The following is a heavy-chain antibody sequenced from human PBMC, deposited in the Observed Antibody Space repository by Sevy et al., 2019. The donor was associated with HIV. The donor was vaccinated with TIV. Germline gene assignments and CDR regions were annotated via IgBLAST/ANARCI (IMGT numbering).Heavy chain of an antibody. CDR2: ISDDSRYI. CDR3: ARDFTIFGVVSGIDY. CDR1: GFNFRTYS. Sequence: GGSLRLSCAASGFNFRTYSMNWVRQAPGKGLEWLSSISDDSRYIYYSDSVKGRFTISRANAKNLLFLQMNNLGVEDTVIYYCARDFTIFGVVSGIDYWGQGNLVTVSS. D-gene: IGHD3-3*01. V-gene: IGHV3-21*04. J-gene: IGHJ4*02.